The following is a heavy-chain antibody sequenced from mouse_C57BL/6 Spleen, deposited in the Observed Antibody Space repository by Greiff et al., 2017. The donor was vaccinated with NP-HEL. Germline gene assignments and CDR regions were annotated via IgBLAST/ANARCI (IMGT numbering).Heavy chain of an antibody. CDR2: IDPDNGDT. CDR1: GFNIKDDY. D-gene: IGHD1-1*01. CDR3: TTPYDGSSRAY. J-gene: IGHJ3*01. V-gene: IGHV14-4*01. Sequence: EVQLQQSGAELVRPGASVKLSCTASGFNIKDDYMHWVQQRPEQGLEWIGWIDPDNGDTEYASKFQGKATITADTSSNTAYLQLSSLTSEDTAVYYCTTPYDGSSRAYWGQGTLVTVSA.